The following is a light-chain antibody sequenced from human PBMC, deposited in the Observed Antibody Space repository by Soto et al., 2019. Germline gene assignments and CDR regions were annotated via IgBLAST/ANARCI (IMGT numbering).Light chain of an antibody. J-gene: IGKJ1*01. CDR1: QHIINW. CDR2: KAS. V-gene: IGKV1-5*03. CDR3: QEYTYNPWP. Sequence: QLTQSPSSLYETIVDRVTITCRASQHIINWLAWYQQKRGKAPKLLIYKASSLESGVPSRFSGSGSGTEFTLTISSLQPDDFAPYYCQEYTYNPWPSGQ.